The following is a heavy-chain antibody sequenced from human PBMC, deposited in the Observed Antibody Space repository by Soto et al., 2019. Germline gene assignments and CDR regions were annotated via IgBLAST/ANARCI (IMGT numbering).Heavy chain of an antibody. Sequence: QVQLVQSGAEVKKPGSSVKVSCKASGGTFSTYTINWVRQAPGRGLPWVGGIMPMFGTPTYAQEFQGRLTITADNSTGTVYFELRGLRDEDTAVYYCLRGPANSCGPHHFDHWGQGTQVTVSS. CDR1: GGTFSTYT. J-gene: IGHJ4*02. D-gene: IGHD2-21*01. CDR3: LRGPANSCGPHHFDH. V-gene: IGHV1-69*06. CDR2: IMPMFGTP.